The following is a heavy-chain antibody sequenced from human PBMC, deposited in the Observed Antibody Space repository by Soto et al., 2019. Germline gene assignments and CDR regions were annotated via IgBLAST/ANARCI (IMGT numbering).Heavy chain of an antibody. D-gene: IGHD3-22*01. CDR3: AKAPRMYYYDSSGHHDY. CDR1: GFTFSSYA. V-gene: IGHV3-23*01. Sequence: GVSLRLSCAASGFTFSSYAMSWVRQAPGKGLEWVSAISGSGGSTYYADSVKGRFTISRDNSKNTLYLQMNSLRAEDTAVYYCAKAPRMYYYDSSGHHDYWGQGTLVTVSS. CDR2: ISGSGGST. J-gene: IGHJ4*02.